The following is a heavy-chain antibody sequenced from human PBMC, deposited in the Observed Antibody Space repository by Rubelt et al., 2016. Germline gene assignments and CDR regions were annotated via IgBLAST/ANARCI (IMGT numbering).Heavy chain of an antibody. CDR3: ASSNDYVWGSPDS. Sequence: QVHLQESGPGLVKASETLSLTCTVSGYSISSGYYWGWIRQPPGKGLEWIGSIYHSGSTYYNPSLKSRVTISVDKSKNQFSLKLSSVTAADTAVYYCASSNDYVWGSPDSWGQGTLVTVSS. CDR1: GYSISSGYY. J-gene: IGHJ4*02. CDR2: IYHSGST. D-gene: IGHD3-16*01. V-gene: IGHV4-38-2*02.